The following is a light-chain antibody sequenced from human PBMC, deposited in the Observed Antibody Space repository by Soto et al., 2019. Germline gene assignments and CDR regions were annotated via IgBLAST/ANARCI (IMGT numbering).Light chain of an antibody. V-gene: IGKV3-20*01. J-gene: IGKJ1*01. Sequence: EIVMTQSPATLSLFPGESATISCRASQSVSSSYIARYQQKPGQAPRLLIYGASSRATGIPDRFSGSGSGTDFTLTISSLEPEDFAVYYCQQYGNSPQTFGQGTKVDI. CDR1: QSVSSSY. CDR2: GAS. CDR3: QQYGNSPQT.